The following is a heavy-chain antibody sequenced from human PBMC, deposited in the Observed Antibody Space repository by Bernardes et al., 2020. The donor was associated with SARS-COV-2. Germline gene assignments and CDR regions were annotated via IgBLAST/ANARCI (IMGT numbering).Heavy chain of an antibody. Sequence: GGSLRLSCAASGFTFSSYAMSWVRQAPGKGLEWVSAISGSGGSTYYADSVKGRFTISRDNSKNTLYLQMNSLRAEDTAVYYCAKPGHWGGYYYYMDVWGKGTTVTVSS. CDR1: GFTFSSYA. CDR3: AKPGHWGGYYYYMDV. D-gene: IGHD7-27*01. J-gene: IGHJ6*03. V-gene: IGHV3-23*01. CDR2: ISGSGGST.